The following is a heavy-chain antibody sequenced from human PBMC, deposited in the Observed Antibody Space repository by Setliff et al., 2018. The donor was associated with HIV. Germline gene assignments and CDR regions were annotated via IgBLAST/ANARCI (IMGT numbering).Heavy chain of an antibody. D-gene: IGHD5-18*01. J-gene: IGHJ4*02. V-gene: IGHV1-18*01. CDR1: GGTFSSYA. CDR3: ALPVLGGYSYGYFDY. CDR2: ISAYNGNT. Sequence: ASVKVSCKASGGTFSSYAISWVRQAPGQGLEWMGWISAYNGNTNYAQKLQGRVTITRDTSASTAYMELSSLRSEDTAVYYCALPVLGGYSYGYFDYWGQGTLVTVSS.